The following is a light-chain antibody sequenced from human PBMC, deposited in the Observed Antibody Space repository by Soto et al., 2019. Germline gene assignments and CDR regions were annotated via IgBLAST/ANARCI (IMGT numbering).Light chain of an antibody. CDR3: QQYNNWPYT. Sequence: EIVMTQSPATLSVSPGEIVALSCRASQSVRGNFAWYQQKPGQAPRILIYDASTRATGIPARFSGSGSGTEFTLTISGLQSEDFGVFYCQQYNNWPYTFGQGTKLEIK. V-gene: IGKV3-15*01. J-gene: IGKJ2*01. CDR1: QSVRGN. CDR2: DAS.